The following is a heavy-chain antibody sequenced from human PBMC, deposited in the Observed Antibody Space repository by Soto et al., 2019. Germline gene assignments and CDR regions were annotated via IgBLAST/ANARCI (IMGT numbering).Heavy chain of an antibody. J-gene: IGHJ6*03. D-gene: IGHD7-27*01. CDR2: ISSSSSYI. V-gene: IGHV3-21*01. CDR3: ARDLSWGSNWYYYMDV. CDR1: GFTFSSYS. Sequence: GGSLRLSCAASGFTFSSYSMNWVRQAPGKGLEWVSSISSSSSYIYYADSVKGRFTISRDNAKNSLYLQVNSLRAEDTAVYYCARDLSWGSNWYYYMDVWGKGTTVTVSS.